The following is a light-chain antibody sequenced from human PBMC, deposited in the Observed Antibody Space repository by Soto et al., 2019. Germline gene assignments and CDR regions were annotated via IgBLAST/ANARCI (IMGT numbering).Light chain of an antibody. CDR3: SSFTSRFTSG. CDR1: RSDVGAYNY. Sequence: QSALTQPASGSGSPGQSIAISCTGTRSDVGAYNYVSWYQQHPGKAPKLMISEVTNRPSGVSDRYSGSKSGNTASLTISGLQAEDEADYYCSSFTSRFTSGFGTGTKVTV. J-gene: IGLJ1*01. V-gene: IGLV2-14*01. CDR2: EVT.